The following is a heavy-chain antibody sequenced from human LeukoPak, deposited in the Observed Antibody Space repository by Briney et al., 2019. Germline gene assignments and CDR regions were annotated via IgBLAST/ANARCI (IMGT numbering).Heavy chain of an antibody. CDR2: INPNSGGT. D-gene: IGHD3-22*01. CDR1: GYTFTGYY. V-gene: IGHV1-2*06. Sequence: ASVKVSCKASGYTFTGYYMHWVRQAPGQGLEWMGRINPNSGGTNYAQKFQGRVTMTRDTSISTAYIELSRLRSDDTAVYYCARAPDNTYYYDSSGYYYWGQGTLVTVSS. J-gene: IGHJ4*02. CDR3: ARAPDNTYYYDSSGYYY.